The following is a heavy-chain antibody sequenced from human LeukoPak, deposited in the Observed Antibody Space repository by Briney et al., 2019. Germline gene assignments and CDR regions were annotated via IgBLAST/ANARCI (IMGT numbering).Heavy chain of an antibody. J-gene: IGHJ4*02. Sequence: GGSLRLSCAASGFTFNNYATHWVRHAPGRGLEWVSGISWNSGTIGYADSVKGRFTISRDNAKKSLYLQMNSLRAEDTALYYCAKSCGGDCYWAFDYWGQGTLVTVSS. CDR3: AKSCGGDCYWAFDY. CDR1: GFTFNNYA. V-gene: IGHV3-9*01. CDR2: ISWNSGTI. D-gene: IGHD2-21*02.